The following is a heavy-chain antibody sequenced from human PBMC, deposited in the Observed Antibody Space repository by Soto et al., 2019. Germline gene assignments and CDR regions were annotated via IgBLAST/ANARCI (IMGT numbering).Heavy chain of an antibody. J-gene: IGHJ4*02. Sequence: QVQLVESGGGVVQPGRSLRLSCAASGFTFSSYAMHWVRQAPGKGLEWVAVISYDGSNKYYADSVKGRFTISRDNSKNTLYLQMNSLRAEDTAVYYCARGLGEQWLAYYFDYWGQGTLVTVSS. D-gene: IGHD6-19*01. CDR1: GFTFSSYA. V-gene: IGHV3-30-3*01. CDR3: ARGLGEQWLAYYFDY. CDR2: ISYDGSNK.